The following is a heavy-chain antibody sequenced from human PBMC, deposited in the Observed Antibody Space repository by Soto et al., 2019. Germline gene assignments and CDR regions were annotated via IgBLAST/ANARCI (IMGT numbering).Heavy chain of an antibody. CDR3: ARGLLYRDYDNGGPSGY. D-gene: IGHD3-22*01. CDR1: GDTFINYG. V-gene: IGHV1-18*01. J-gene: IGHJ4*02. Sequence: QVQLVQSGAEVKKPGASVKVSCTASGDTFINYGITWVRQAPGQGLAWMGWISAHTGNTNFLQKIQGRVTMTADTSTSTANMELSSLRSDDTAVYYCARGLLYRDYDNGGPSGYWGQGTLVTVSS. CDR2: ISAHTGNT.